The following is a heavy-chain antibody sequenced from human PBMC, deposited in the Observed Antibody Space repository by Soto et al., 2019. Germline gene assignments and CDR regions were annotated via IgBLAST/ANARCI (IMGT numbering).Heavy chain of an antibody. CDR1: GFTFSIYP. D-gene: IGHD2-15*01. CDR3: AKSSPLIVVVVAAWLYYFDY. J-gene: IGHJ4*02. CDR2: ISASGGTT. Sequence: GGSLRLSCAASGFTFSIYPMSWARQVPGKGLEWVSAISASGGTTYYADSVKGRFTISRDNSKNTLYLQMNSLRAEDTAVYYCAKSSPLIVVVVAAWLYYFDYWGQGTLVTVSS. V-gene: IGHV3-23*01.